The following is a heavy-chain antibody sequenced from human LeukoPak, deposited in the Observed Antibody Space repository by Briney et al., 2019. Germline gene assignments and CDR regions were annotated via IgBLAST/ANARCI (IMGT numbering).Heavy chain of an antibody. CDR3: ARGIVRGGSSWPPFRY. CDR1: GYTFTGYY. V-gene: IGHV1-2*02. Sequence: ASVKVSCTASGYTFTGYYMHWVRQAPGQGLEWMGWINPNSGGTNYAQKFQGRVTMTRNTSISTAYMELSSLRSEDTAVYYCARGIVRGGSSWPPFRYWGRGTLVTVSS. J-gene: IGHJ4*02. D-gene: IGHD6-13*01. CDR2: INPNSGGT.